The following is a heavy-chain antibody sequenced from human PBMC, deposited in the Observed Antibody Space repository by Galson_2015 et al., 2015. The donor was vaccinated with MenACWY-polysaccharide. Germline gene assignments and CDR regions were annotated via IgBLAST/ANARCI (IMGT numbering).Heavy chain of an antibody. CDR1: GYMFTTYG. J-gene: IGHJ6*02. V-gene: IGHV1-18*01. D-gene: IGHD4-17*01. CDR3: ARDLWVTVTTLNYYSMDV. CDR2: INSYNGNA. Sequence: SVKVSCKASGYMFTTYGISWVRQAPGQGLEWMGWINSYNGNASYAQKLQGRVIMTTDTSTTTAYMELRSLRSDDTAVYYCARDLWVTVTTLNYYSMDVWGQGTTVTVSS.